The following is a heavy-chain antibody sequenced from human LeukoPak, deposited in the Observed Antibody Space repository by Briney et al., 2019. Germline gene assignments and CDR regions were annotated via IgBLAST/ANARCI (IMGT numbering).Heavy chain of an antibody. CDR1: GYTFTGYD. CDR2: INPNSGGT. Sequence: ASVKVSCKASGYTFTGYDMHWVRQAPGQGLEWMGWINPNSGGTNYAQKFQGRVTMTRDTSISTAYMELSRLRSDDTAVYYCARDGPLAVAGMDFDYWGQRTLVTVSS. V-gene: IGHV1-2*02. J-gene: IGHJ4*02. D-gene: IGHD6-19*01. CDR3: ARDGPLAVAGMDFDY.